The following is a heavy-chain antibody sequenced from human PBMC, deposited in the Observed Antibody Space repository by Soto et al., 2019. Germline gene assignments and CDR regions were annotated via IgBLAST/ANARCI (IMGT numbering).Heavy chain of an antibody. CDR1: GFTFNIYS. J-gene: IGHJ4*02. D-gene: IGHD6-19*01. V-gene: IGHV3-48*02. Sequence: EVQLVESGGDLVQRGGSLRLSCAASGFTFNIYSMNWVRQAPGKGLEWFSYITSDTKTIKYADSVKGRFTISRDNAKNSVYLQMNSLRDEEKAVYYCARSVEGHFDYWGQGTVVTVSS. CDR2: ITSDTKTI. CDR3: ARSVEGHFDY.